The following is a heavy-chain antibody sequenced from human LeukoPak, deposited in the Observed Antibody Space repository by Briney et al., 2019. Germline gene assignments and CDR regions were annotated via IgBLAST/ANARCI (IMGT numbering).Heavy chain of an antibody. V-gene: IGHV6-1*01. J-gene: IGHJ3*02. CDR2: TYYRSKWYN. CDR1: GDSVSSNSAA. CDR3: AKDVWVKTGDSLDI. D-gene: IGHD7-27*01. Sequence: SQTLSLTCAISGDSVSSNSAAWNWIRQSPSRGLEWLGRTYYRSKWYNDYALSVKSRITINPDTSKNQFSLQLNSVTPEDTAVYYCAKDVWVKTGDSLDIWGQGTMVTVSS.